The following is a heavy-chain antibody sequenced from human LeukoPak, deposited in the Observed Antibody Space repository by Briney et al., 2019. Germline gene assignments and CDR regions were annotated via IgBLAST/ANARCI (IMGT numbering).Heavy chain of an antibody. V-gene: IGHV3-23*01. D-gene: IGHD2-2*01. J-gene: IGHJ6*03. Sequence: GGSLRLSCAASGFTFSSYAMSWVRQAPGKGLEWVSSTSGSGGRTHYADSVRGRFTISRDNSKNTLYLQMDSLRAEDTAVYYCAREKEGYCSRTSCYLDYYYYYMDVWGKGTTVTISS. CDR1: GFTFSSYA. CDR3: AREKEGYCSRTSCYLDYYYYYMDV. CDR2: TSGSGGRT.